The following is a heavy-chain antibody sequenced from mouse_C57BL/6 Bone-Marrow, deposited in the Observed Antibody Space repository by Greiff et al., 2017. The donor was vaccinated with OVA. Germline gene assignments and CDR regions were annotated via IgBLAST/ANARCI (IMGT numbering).Heavy chain of an antibody. CDR3: ARRITTVEEVYFDY. Sequence: QVQLKESGAELVKPGASVKMSCKASGYTFTTYPIEWMKQNHGKSLEWIGNFHPYNDDTKYNEKFKGKATLTVEKSSSTVYLELSRLTSDDSAVYYCARRITTVEEVYFDYWGQGTTLTVSS. J-gene: IGHJ2*01. CDR1: GYTFTTYP. D-gene: IGHD1-1*01. CDR2: FHPYNDDT. V-gene: IGHV1-47*01.